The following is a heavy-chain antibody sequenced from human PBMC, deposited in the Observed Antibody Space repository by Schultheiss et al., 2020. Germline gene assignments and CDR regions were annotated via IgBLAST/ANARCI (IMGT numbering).Heavy chain of an antibody. V-gene: IGHV3-11*04. D-gene: IGHD3-22*01. Sequence: GGSLRLSCAASGFTFSDYYMSWIRQAPGKGLEWVSYISSSGSTIYYADSVKGRFTISRDNAKNSLYLQMNSLRAEDTAVYYCARDLYYYDSSGSTVLGYWGQGTLVTVSS. CDR2: ISSSGSTI. CDR3: ARDLYYYDSSGSTVLGY. J-gene: IGHJ4*02. CDR1: GFTFSDYY.